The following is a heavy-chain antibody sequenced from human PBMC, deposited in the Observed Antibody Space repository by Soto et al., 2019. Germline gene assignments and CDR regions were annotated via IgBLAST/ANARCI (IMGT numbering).Heavy chain of an antibody. D-gene: IGHD2-15*01. CDR2: IWYDGSNK. CDR1: GFTFSSYG. CDR3: AKVRDIVVVVAGHDAFDI. V-gene: IGHV3-33*06. J-gene: IGHJ3*02. Sequence: GGSLRLSCAASGFTFSSYGMHWVRQAPGKGLEWVAVIWYDGSNKYYADSVKGRFTISRDNSKNTLYLQMNSLRAEDTAGYYCAKVRDIVVVVAGHDAFDIWGQGTM.